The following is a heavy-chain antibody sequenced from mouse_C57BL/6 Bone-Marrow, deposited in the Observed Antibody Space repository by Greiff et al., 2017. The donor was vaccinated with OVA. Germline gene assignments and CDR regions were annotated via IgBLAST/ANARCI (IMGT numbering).Heavy chain of an antibody. CDR1: GFSLSTFGMG. D-gene: IGHD3-2*02. Sequence: QVTLKESGPGILQPSQTLSLTCSFSGFSLSTFGMGVGWIRQPSGKGLEWLAHIWWDDDKYYNPALKSRLTIFKDTAKNQLFLTIANVDTADTATYYCARSTAQATYSFAYWGKGTLVTVSA. CDR2: IWWDDDK. CDR3: ARSTAQATYSFAY. J-gene: IGHJ3*01. V-gene: IGHV8-8*01.